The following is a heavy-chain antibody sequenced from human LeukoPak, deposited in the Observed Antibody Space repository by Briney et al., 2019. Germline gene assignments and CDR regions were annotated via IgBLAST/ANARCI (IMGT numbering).Heavy chain of an antibody. CDR1: GFTVSSNY. CDR2: IYSGGST. V-gene: IGHV3-66*01. J-gene: IGHJ4*02. CDR3: AKWKTYYDILTGYYSAPGVDY. Sequence: GGSLRLSCAASGFTVSSNYMSWVRQAPGKGLEWVSVIYSGGSTYYADSVKGRFTISRDNSKNTLYLQMNSLRAEDTAVYYCAKWKTYYDILTGYYSAPGVDYWGQGTLVTVSS. D-gene: IGHD3-9*01.